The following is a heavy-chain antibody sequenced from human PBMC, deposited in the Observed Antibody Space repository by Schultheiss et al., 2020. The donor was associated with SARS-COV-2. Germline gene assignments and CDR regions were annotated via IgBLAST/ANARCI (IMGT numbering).Heavy chain of an antibody. V-gene: IGHV1-18*03. Sequence: ASVKVSCKASGYTFTSYGISWVRQAPGQGLEWMGWISAYNGNTNYAQKFRGRVTITSDRSVSTAYMELSSLRSEDMVVYYCALFSEWLTSFDPWGQGTLVTVSS. CDR2: ISAYNGNT. D-gene: IGHD3-3*01. CDR1: GYTFTSYG. CDR3: ALFSEWLTSFDP. J-gene: IGHJ5*02.